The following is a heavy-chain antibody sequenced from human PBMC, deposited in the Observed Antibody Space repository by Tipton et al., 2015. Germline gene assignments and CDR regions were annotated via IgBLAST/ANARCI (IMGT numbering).Heavy chain of an antibody. CDR1: GDSVSSGSYY. V-gene: IGHV4-61*01. J-gene: IGHJ6*02. CDR2: ISYTDNV. D-gene: IGHD5-24*01. CDR3: ARDLEHGMDV. Sequence: GLVKPSETLSLTCTVSGDSVSSGSYYWGWIRQAPGKGLEWIGYISYTDNVHYNPSLESRVTISVDTSKNQFSLTLNSVTAADTAVYYCARDLEHGMDVWGQGTTVTVSS.